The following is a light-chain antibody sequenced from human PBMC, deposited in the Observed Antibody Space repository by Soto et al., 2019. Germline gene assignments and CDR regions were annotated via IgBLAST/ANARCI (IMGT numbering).Light chain of an antibody. Sequence: EIVLTQSPGALSLSPGERATRSCRASQSVSSNLAWYQQKHGQAPRLLIYGASTRATGIPARFSGSGSGTEFTLTISSLRSEDFAVYYCQQYDNWPPITFGQGTRLEIK. V-gene: IGKV3-15*01. CDR3: QQYDNWPPIT. CDR2: GAS. J-gene: IGKJ5*01. CDR1: QSVSSN.